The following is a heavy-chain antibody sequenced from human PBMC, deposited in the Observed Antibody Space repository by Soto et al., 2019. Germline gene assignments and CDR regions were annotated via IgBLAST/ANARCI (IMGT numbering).Heavy chain of an antibody. J-gene: IGHJ3*01. D-gene: IGHD1-26*01. Sequence: EVQLLESGGGLVQPGESLRLSCAASGFTFSYYWMHWVRQAPGMGLVWVSRIHSDGSSTNYADSVKGRFTISRDNARNTLYLQMNSLRGEDTAGYYCARGDRGAFDLWGQGTVLTVSS. CDR3: ARGDRGAFDL. CDR1: GFTFSYYW. CDR2: IHSDGSST. V-gene: IGHV3-74*01.